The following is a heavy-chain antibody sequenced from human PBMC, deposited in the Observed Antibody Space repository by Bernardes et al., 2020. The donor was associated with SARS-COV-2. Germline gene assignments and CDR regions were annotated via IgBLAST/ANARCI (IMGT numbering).Heavy chain of an antibody. Sequence: GSLRLSCAASGFTFSSYAMHWVRQAPGKGLEWVAVISYDGSNKYYADSVKGRFTISRDNSKNTLYLQMNSLRAEDTAVYYCARDHGSGWYLYADVWGQGTTVTVSS. CDR1: GFTFSSYA. J-gene: IGHJ6*02. CDR2: ISYDGSNK. CDR3: ARDHGSGWYLYADV. D-gene: IGHD6-19*01. V-gene: IGHV3-30-3*01.